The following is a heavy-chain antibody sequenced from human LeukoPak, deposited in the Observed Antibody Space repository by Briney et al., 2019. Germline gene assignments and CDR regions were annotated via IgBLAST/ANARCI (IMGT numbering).Heavy chain of an antibody. CDR2: IRYDGSNK. CDR1: GFTFSSYG. J-gene: IGHJ4*02. Sequence: GGSLRLSCAASGFTFSSYGMHWVRQAPGKGLEWVAFIRYDGSNKYYADSVKGRFTISRDNSKNTLYLQMNSLRTEDTAVYYCAKGPATVYSSGFDYWGQGTLVTVSS. V-gene: IGHV3-30*02. CDR3: AKGPATVYSSGFDY. D-gene: IGHD6-19*01.